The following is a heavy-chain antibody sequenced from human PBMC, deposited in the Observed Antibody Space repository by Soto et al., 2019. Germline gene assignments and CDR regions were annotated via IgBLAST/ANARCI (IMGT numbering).Heavy chain of an antibody. CDR2: INWNSGDI. J-gene: IGHJ6*03. CDR3: AKDYAGYYYYIGV. CDR1: GFTFDDFA. V-gene: IGHV3-9*01. Sequence: EVQLVESGGGLVQPGRSLRLSCAASGFTFDDFAMHWVRQAPGKGLEWVSGINWNSGDINYADSVKGRFTISRDNAKNSLYMQMNSLRAEETALYYCAKDYAGYYYYIGVWGKGTTVTVSS.